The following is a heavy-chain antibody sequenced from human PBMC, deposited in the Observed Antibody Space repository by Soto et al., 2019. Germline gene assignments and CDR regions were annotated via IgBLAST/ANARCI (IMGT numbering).Heavy chain of an antibody. CDR1: GYSFTNYA. CDR3: ARDDRTISGAVTLDD. Sequence: QVQLVQSGPEVKRPGASVRISCRTAGYSFTNYAIHWVRQAPGQKLEWMGWSNEGSGNTRYSHKFQGRMSIARDTSASTSYLDLRSLTSADTAVYFCARDDRTISGAVTLDDWGAGTLVTVSS. V-gene: IGHV1-3*01. J-gene: IGHJ4*02. D-gene: IGHD3-3*02. CDR2: SNEGSGNT.